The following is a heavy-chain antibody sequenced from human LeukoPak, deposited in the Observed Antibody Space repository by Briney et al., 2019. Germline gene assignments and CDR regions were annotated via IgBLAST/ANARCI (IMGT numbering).Heavy chain of an antibody. CDR3: ARGFSSAAEDAFDI. CDR1: GYTFTSYD. Sequence: ASVTVSFKASGYTFTSYDINWVRQATGQGLEWMGCMDPDSGNTGYPQKFQGRVTMTRNTSISTAYMELSSLRSEDTAVYYCARGFSSAAEDAFDIWGQGTMVTVSS. CDR2: MDPDSGNT. D-gene: IGHD6-25*01. J-gene: IGHJ3*02. V-gene: IGHV1-8*01.